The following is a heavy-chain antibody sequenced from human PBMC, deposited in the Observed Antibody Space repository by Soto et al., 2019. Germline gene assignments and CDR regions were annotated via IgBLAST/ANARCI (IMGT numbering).Heavy chain of an antibody. CDR3: ARDGLIFGVVIMDYHGMDV. D-gene: IGHD3-3*01. Sequence: GGSLRLSCAASGFTFSNYAMSWVRQAPGKGLEWVSAVSGSTIYYADSVKGRFTISRDNAKNSLYLQMNSLRAEDTAVYYCARDGLIFGVVIMDYHGMDVWGQGTTVTVSS. CDR2: VSGSTI. CDR1: GFTFSNYA. J-gene: IGHJ6*02. V-gene: IGHV3-21*01.